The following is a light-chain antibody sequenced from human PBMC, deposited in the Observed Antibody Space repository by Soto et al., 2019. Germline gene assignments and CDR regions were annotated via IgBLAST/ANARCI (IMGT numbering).Light chain of an antibody. V-gene: IGLV4-69*01. CDR2: LDSDGSP. CDR3: QTWATVPDWV. J-gene: IGLJ3*02. Sequence: QSVLTQSPSASASLGASVKLTCTLSSGHSTYAIARHQQQPEKGPRYLMKLDSDGSPSKGDGIPDRFSGSSSGAERYLTISSLQSEDEADYYCQTWATVPDWVFGGGTKLTVL. CDR1: SGHSTYA.